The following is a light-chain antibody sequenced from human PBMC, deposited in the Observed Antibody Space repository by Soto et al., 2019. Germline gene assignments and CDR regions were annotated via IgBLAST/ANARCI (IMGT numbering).Light chain of an antibody. J-gene: IGKJ1*01. Sequence: EIVLTQSPATLSLSPGERATLSCRSIQSFSDYLAWYQHKPGQAPRLLIYDASTRATGIPARFRGSGSGTDFTLTISSLEPEDFAVYYCQLRNNWPPSITFGQGTKVDIK. CDR2: DAS. CDR3: QLRNNWPPSIT. V-gene: IGKV3-11*01. CDR1: QSFSDY.